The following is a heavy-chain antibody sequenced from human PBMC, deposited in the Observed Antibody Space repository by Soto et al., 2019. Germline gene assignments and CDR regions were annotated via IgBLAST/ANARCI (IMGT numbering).Heavy chain of an antibody. CDR3: ARVSATGTRWCDP. Sequence: TLTLTCTVSADSISSGAFHWAWIRQHPGPCLEWIGYISHRGTAYYTPSLKSRVSLSGDPSKSQFSLDVTSLTAADTAVYSCARVSATGTRWCDPWGRGTLVTVSS. CDR2: ISHRGTA. V-gene: IGHV4-31*03. CDR1: ADSISSGAFH. D-gene: IGHD6-13*01. J-gene: IGHJ5*02.